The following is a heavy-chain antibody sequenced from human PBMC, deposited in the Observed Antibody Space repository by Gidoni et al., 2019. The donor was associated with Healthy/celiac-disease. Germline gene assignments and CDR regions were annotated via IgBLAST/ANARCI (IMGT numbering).Heavy chain of an antibody. D-gene: IGHD1-20*01. CDR1: GFTFSSYS. V-gene: IGHV3-21*06. CDR3: ARDSLYNWNDPYYYYGMDV. J-gene: IGHJ6*02. Sequence: EVQLVESGGGLVKPGGALRLSCAASGFTFSSYSMNWVRQAPGKGLEWVSSISSSSSYISYADSVKGRFTSSRDNTKNSLYLKMNSLRAEDTAVYYCARDSLYNWNDPYYYYGMDVWGQGTTVTVSS. CDR2: ISSSSSYI.